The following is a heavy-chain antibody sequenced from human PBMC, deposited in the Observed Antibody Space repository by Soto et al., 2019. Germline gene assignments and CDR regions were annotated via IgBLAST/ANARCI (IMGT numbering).Heavy chain of an antibody. CDR3: ANTYGDSPYYYYYGMDV. CDR1: GFTFSSYA. Sequence: PGGSLRLSCAASGFTFSSYAMSWVRQAPGKGLEWVSAISGSGGSTYYADSVKGRFTISRDNSKNTLYLQMNSLRAEDTAVYYCANTYGDSPYYYYYGMDVWGQGTTFTVSS. CDR2: ISGSGGST. D-gene: IGHD4-17*01. J-gene: IGHJ6*02. V-gene: IGHV3-23*01.